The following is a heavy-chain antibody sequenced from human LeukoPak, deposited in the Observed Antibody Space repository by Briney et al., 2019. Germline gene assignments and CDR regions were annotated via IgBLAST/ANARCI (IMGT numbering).Heavy chain of an antibody. Sequence: GGSLRLPCAASGFTFDDYAMHWVRQAPGKGLEWVSGISWNSGSIGYADSVKGRFTISRDNAKNSLYLQMNSLRAEDTALYYCAKAPGEGYDSSGYYFDYWSQGTLVTVSS. CDR2: ISWNSGSI. CDR1: GFTFDDYA. D-gene: IGHD3-22*01. V-gene: IGHV3-9*01. CDR3: AKAPGEGYDSSGYYFDY. J-gene: IGHJ4*02.